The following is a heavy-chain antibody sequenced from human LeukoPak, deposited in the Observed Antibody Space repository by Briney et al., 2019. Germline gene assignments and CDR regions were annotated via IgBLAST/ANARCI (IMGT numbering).Heavy chain of an antibody. CDR1: GGSFSGYY. J-gene: IGHJ6*02. CDR3: ARGVVRPHYYYDSSGYYGDYYYYGMDV. V-gene: IGHV4-34*01. Sequence: SETLSLTCAVYGGSFSGYYWSWIRQPPGKGLEWIGEINHSGSTNYNPSLKSRVTISVDTSKNQFSLKLSSVTAADTAVYYCARGVVRPHYYYDSSGYYGDYYYYGMDVWGQGTTVTVSS. D-gene: IGHD3-22*01. CDR2: INHSGST.